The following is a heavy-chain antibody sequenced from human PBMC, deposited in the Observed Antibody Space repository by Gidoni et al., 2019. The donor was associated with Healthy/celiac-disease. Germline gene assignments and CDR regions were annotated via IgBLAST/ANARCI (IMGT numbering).Heavy chain of an antibody. D-gene: IGHD6-13*01. CDR3: ARGDSSSWHEGLWLDY. J-gene: IGHJ4*02. V-gene: IGHV4-4*02. CDR2: IYHSGST. CDR1: GGSISSSNW. Sequence: QVQLQESGPGLVQPSGTLSPTCAVSGGSISSSNWWSWVRPPPGKGLEWIGEIYHSGSTDYNPSLKSRVTISVDKSKNQFSLKLSSVTAADTAVYYCARGDSSSWHEGLWLDYWGQGTLVTVSS.